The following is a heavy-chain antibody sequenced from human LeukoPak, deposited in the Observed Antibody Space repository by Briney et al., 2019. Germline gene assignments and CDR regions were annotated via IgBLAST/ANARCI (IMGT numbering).Heavy chain of an antibody. J-gene: IGHJ5*02. Sequence: PGMSLRLSCAASGFTFSSYAMHWVRQAPGKGLEWVAVISYDGSNKYYADSVKGRFTISRDNSKNTLYLQMNSLRAEDTAVYYCACHTETWGQGTLVTVSS. CDR1: GFTFSSYA. CDR2: ISYDGSNK. V-gene: IGHV3-30-3*01. CDR3: ACHTET. D-gene: IGHD1-14*01.